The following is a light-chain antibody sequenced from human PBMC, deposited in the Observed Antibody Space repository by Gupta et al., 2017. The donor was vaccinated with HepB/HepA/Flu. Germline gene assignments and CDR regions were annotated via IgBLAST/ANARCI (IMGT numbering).Light chain of an antibody. V-gene: IGLV8-61*01. CDR3: VLYMGSGISV. CDR1: SGSVSTSYY. CDR2: STN. Sequence: QTVVTQEPSFSVSPGGIVTLTCGLSSGSVSTSYYPSWYQQTPGQAPRTLIYSTNTRSSGVPDRFSGSILGNNAALTITGAQADDEAYYYCVLYMGSGISVFGGGTKLTVL. J-gene: IGLJ3*02.